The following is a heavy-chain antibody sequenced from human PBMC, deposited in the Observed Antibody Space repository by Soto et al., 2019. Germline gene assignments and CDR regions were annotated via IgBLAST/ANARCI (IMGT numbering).Heavy chain of an antibody. D-gene: IGHD6-19*01. CDR2: ISAYNGNT. Sequence: GASAKVSCKASGFTFTSYGISWVRQAPVQGLEWMGWISAYNGNTNYAQKLQGRVTMTTDTSTSTAHMELRSLRSAETAVYYCARDPNSSGWYHGAALNYYYYGMDVWGQGTTVNVSS. CDR1: GFTFTSYG. V-gene: IGHV1-18*01. J-gene: IGHJ6*02. CDR3: ARDPNSSGWYHGAALNYYYYGMDV.